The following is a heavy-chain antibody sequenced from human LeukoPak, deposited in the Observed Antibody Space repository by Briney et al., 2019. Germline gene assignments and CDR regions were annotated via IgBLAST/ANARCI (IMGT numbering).Heavy chain of an antibody. CDR2: IYYSGIT. CDR3: ARERTAVAGTQHAFDI. D-gene: IGHD6-19*01. Sequence: SQTLSLXCTVSGGSSSSGDYYWSWSRQPPGKGLEWIGYIYYSGITYYNPSLKSRVTISVDTSKNQFSLKLSSVTAADTAVYYCARERTAVAGTQHAFDIWGQGTMVTVSS. J-gene: IGHJ3*02. CDR1: GGSSSSGDYY. V-gene: IGHV4-30-4*08.